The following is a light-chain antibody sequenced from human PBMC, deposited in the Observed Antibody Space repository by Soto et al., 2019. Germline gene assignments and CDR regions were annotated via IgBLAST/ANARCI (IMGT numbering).Light chain of an antibody. CDR3: QQYGRSPIFT. CDR2: DAS. J-gene: IGKJ3*01. Sequence: EIVLTQSPATLSLSPGERATLSCRASQSLSRFLAWYQQKPGQAPRLLIYDASNRATGVPARFSGSGSGTDFTLTISSLEPEDFAVYYCQQYGRSPIFTFGPGTKVDMK. V-gene: IGKV3-11*01. CDR1: QSLSRF.